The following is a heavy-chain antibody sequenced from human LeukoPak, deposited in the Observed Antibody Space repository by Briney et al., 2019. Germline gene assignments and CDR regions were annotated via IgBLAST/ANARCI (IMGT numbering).Heavy chain of an antibody. CDR3: AKLTCSSTFCPLDY. CDR2: VSYSGTT. Sequence: SETLSLTCTVSGGSISSSSYYWSWIRQPPGKGLEWIGTVSYSGTTYYSPSLKSRVTISVDTSKNQFSLRLTSVTAADTALYYCAKLTCSSTFCPLDYWGQGTLVTVSS. V-gene: IGHV4-39*01. D-gene: IGHD2-2*01. J-gene: IGHJ4*02. CDR1: GGSISSSSYY.